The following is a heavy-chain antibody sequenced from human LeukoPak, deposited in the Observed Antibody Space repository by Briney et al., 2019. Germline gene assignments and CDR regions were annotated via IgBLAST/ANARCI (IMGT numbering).Heavy chain of an antibody. CDR1: GFTFSSFS. CDR2: ISSTGSTI. D-gene: IGHD4-11*01. CDR3: ARDLISGDYTFDY. Sequence: GGSLRLSCAVSGFTFSSFSMNWVRQAPGKGLEWVSYISSTGSTIYHANSVKGRFTVSRDNAKDSLYLQMNNLRDEDTAVYYCARDLISGDYTFDYWGQGALVAVSS. J-gene: IGHJ4*02. V-gene: IGHV3-48*02.